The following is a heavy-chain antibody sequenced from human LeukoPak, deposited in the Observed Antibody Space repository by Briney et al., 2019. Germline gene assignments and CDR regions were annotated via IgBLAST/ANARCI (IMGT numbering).Heavy chain of an antibody. Sequence: GGSLRLSCEASGFTFSSYWMSWVRQAPGKGLEWVANIKQDGSDKYYVDSLKGRFTASRDNAKNSLYLQINSLRVGDTAVYFCARVGAATFYWYYMDVWGKGTTVTVSS. J-gene: IGHJ6*03. D-gene: IGHD2/OR15-2a*01. CDR3: ARVGAATFYWYYMDV. CDR1: GFTFSSYW. CDR2: IKQDGSDK. V-gene: IGHV3-7*01.